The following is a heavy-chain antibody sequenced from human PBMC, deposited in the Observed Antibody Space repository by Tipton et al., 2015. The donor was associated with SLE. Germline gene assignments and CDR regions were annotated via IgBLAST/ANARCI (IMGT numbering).Heavy chain of an antibody. D-gene: IGHD3-9*01. Sequence: TLSLTCTVSGGSISSSSYYWGWIRQPPGKGLEWIGSIYYSGSTYYNPSPKSRVTISVDTSKNHFSLELSPVTAADTAVYYCAGTNYDVLTGYHRVDTFDIWGQGTMVTVSS. CDR1: GGSISSSSYY. J-gene: IGHJ3*02. V-gene: IGHV4-39*07. CDR2: IYYSGST. CDR3: AGTNYDVLTGYHRVDTFDI.